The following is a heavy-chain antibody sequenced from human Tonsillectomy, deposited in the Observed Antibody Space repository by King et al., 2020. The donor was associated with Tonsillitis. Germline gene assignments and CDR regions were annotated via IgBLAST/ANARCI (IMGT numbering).Heavy chain of an antibody. CDR1: GGSISSYY. D-gene: IGHD5-18*01. Sequence: QLQESGPGLVKPSETLSLTCTVSGGSISSYYWSWIRQPPGKGLEWIGYIYYSGSTNYNPSLKSRVTISVDTSKNQFSLKLSSVTAADTAVYYCARGIPQAEYYVDYWGQGTLVTVSS. CDR3: ARGIPQAEYYVDY. V-gene: IGHV4-59*01. J-gene: IGHJ4*02. CDR2: IYYSGST.